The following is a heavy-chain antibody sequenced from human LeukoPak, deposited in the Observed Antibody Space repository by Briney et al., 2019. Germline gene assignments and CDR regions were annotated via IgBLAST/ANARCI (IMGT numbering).Heavy chain of an antibody. V-gene: IGHV3-23*01. CDR2: ISGSGGST. J-gene: IGHJ6*02. CDR3: AKWGIVVVPAASV. D-gene: IGHD2-2*01. CDR1: GLTFSSDA. Sequence: PGASLRLSCAAAGLTFSSDAMSWVRQAPGKGMEWVSGISGSGGSTYYAESVKGRFTISRDNSKNTLYLQMNSLRAEDTAVYYCAKWGIVVVPAASVWGQGTTVTVSS.